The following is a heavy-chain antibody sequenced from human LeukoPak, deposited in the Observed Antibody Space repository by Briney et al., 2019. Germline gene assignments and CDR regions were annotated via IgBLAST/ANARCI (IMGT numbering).Heavy chain of an antibody. CDR1: GYSFTSYW. Sequence: KPGESLKISCKGSGYSFTSYWIGWVRQMPGKGLEWMGIIYPSDSDTRYSPSFQGQVTISADKSISTAYLQWSSLKASDTAMYYCARGGYDILTGYYFWFDPWGQGTLVTVSS. V-gene: IGHV5-51*03. CDR3: ARGGYDILTGYYFWFDP. CDR2: IYPSDSDT. J-gene: IGHJ5*02. D-gene: IGHD3-9*01.